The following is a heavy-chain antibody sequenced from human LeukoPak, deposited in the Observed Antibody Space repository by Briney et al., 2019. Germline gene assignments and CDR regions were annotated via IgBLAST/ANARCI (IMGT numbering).Heavy chain of an antibody. CDR3: AGNYYGSGSYYSEDRY. Sequence: SETLSLTCTVSGGSISSGSYYWSWIRQPAGKGPEWIGRIYTSGSTNYNPSLKSRVTISVDTSKNQFSLKLSSVTAADTAVYYCAGNYYGSGSYYSEDRYWGQGTLVTVSS. D-gene: IGHD3-10*01. V-gene: IGHV4-61*02. J-gene: IGHJ4*02. CDR1: GGSISSGSYY. CDR2: IYTSGST.